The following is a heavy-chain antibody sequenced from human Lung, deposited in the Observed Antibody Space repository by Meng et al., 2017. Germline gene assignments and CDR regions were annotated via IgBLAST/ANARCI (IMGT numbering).Heavy chain of an antibody. CDR1: GFTFRSYW. V-gene: IGHV3-74*03. Sequence: VPRVESGGGPVQPGGSLRLSCAASGFTFRSYWMHWVRQAPGKGLVWVSRIRGDGGSIVYADSVKGRFTISRDNAKNTLFLQMNSLRAEDTAVYYCARESGYFEYWGQGILVTVSS. CDR3: ARESGYFEY. CDR2: IRGDGGSI. J-gene: IGHJ4*02.